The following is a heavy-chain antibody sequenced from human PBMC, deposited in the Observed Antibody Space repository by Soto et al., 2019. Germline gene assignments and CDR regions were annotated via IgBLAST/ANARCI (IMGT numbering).Heavy chain of an antibody. J-gene: IGHJ6*02. CDR3: ARDLVGATLFGYYYYGMDI. V-gene: IGHV3-7*03. Sequence: EVQLVESGGGLVQPGGSLRLSCAASGFTFSSYWMSWVRQAPGKGLEWVANIKQDGSEKYYVDSVKGRFTISRDNAKNSLYLQMNSLRAEDTAVYYCARDLVGATLFGYYYYGMDIWGQGTTVTVSS. D-gene: IGHD1-26*01. CDR2: IKQDGSEK. CDR1: GFTFSSYW.